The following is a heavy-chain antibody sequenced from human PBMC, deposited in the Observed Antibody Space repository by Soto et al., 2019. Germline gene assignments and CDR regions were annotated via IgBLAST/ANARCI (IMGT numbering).Heavy chain of an antibody. V-gene: IGHV1-18*01. CDR1: GYTFTSYG. Sequence: GASVKVSCKASGYTFTSYGISWVRQAPGQGLEWMGWISAYNGNTNYAQKLQGRVTMTTDTSTSTAYMELRSLRSDDTAVYYCARDSKGGDYGRYFDLWGRGTLVTVSS. D-gene: IGHD4-17*01. CDR3: ARDSKGGDYGRYFDL. CDR2: ISAYNGNT. J-gene: IGHJ2*01.